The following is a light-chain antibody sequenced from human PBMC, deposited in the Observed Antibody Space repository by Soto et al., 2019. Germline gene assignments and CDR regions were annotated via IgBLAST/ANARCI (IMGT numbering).Light chain of an antibody. CDR2: DNN. J-gene: IGLJ1*01. V-gene: IGLV1-51*01. CDR1: SPNIGNSF. Sequence: QSVLTQPPSVSAAPGRTVTISCSGSSPNIGNSFVSWYQQLPGTAPRLLIYDNNERPSGIPDRFSGSKSGTSATLGITGLQTGDEADYYCGAWDGGLSAFVFGTGTKVTVL. CDR3: GAWDGGLSAFV.